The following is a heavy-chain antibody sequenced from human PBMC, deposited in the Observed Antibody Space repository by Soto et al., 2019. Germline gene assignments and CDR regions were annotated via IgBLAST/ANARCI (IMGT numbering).Heavy chain of an antibody. CDR3: ARGGSGWTRGGWLGP. Sequence: QMQLVQSGGGLVKPGVSLTLSCKASGFTFSDYYMIWVRQTPGKGLEWLSYISDSGSTISYADSVRARFTIFRENAANSVYLQLDGLTDGDTAFYYCARGGSGWTRGGWLGPWGQGSLVTVSS. CDR2: ISDSGSTI. J-gene: IGHJ5*02. D-gene: IGHD6-25*01. V-gene: IGHV3-11*01. CDR1: GFTFSDYY.